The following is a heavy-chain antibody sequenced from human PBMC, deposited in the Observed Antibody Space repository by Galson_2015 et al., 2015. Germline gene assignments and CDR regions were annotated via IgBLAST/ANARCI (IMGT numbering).Heavy chain of an antibody. Sequence: CAASGFTVSNTYMSWVRQAPGKGLEWVSVIYSGGTTYFADSVKGRFTISRDNSKNTLYLQMNSLRAEDTAVYYCARVFRDTTMATHYFDYWGQGTLVTVSS. CDR1: GFTVSNTY. CDR3: ARVFRDTTMATHYFDY. V-gene: IGHV3-53*01. J-gene: IGHJ4*02. D-gene: IGHD5-18*01. CDR2: IYSGGTT.